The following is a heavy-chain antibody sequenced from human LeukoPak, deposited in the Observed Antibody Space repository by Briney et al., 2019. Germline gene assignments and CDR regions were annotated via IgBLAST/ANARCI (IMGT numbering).Heavy chain of an antibody. D-gene: IGHD6-19*01. CDR3: ARDGLSSGWSEAFDI. CDR2: IIPIFGTA. V-gene: IGHV1-69*13. Sequence: SVKVSCKASGGTLSSYAISWVRQAPGQGLEWMGGIIPIFGTANYAQKFQGRVTITADESTSTAYMELSSLRSEDTAVYYCARDGLSSGWSEAFDIWGRGTMVTVSS. J-gene: IGHJ3*02. CDR1: GGTLSSYA.